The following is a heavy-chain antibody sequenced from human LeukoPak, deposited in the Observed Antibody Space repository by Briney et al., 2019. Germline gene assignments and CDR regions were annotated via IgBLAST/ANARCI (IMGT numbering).Heavy chain of an antibody. CDR3: TRDQTPYY. CDR1: GFTFGNYA. Sequence: GGSLRLSCTASGFTFGNYAMTWVRQAPGKGLEWVGFIRSKVYGGTPEYAASVKGRFTISRDDSKGIAYLQMNSLKTEDTAVYYCTRDQTPYYWGQGTLVTVSS. V-gene: IGHV3-49*04. J-gene: IGHJ4*02. CDR2: IRSKVYGGTP.